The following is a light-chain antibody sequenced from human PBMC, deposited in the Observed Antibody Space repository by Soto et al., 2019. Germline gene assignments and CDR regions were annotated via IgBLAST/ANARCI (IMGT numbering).Light chain of an antibody. Sequence: QSVLTQPPSASGSPGQSVTISCTGTSSDVGGYDYVSWYQQHPGKAPKLMIYEVSKRPSGVPDRFSGSKSGNTASLTVSGLQAEDEADYYCSSYAVSSKIPFLGTGTKLTVL. CDR3: SSYAVSSKIPF. CDR2: EVS. V-gene: IGLV2-8*01. J-gene: IGLJ1*01. CDR1: SSDVGGYDY.